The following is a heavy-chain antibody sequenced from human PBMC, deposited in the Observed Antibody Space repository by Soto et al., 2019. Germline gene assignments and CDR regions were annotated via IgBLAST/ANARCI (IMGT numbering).Heavy chain of an antibody. CDR2: ISSSSSYI. J-gene: IGHJ4*02. CDR3: ARKYSGYDLAYFDY. V-gene: IGHV3-21*01. D-gene: IGHD5-12*01. Sequence: EVQLVESGGGLVKPGGSLRLSCAASGFTFSSYSMNWVRQATGKGLEWVSSISSSSSYIYYADSVKGRFTISRDNAKNSLYLQMNSLRAEDTAVYYCARKYSGYDLAYFDYWGQGTLVTVSS. CDR1: GFTFSSYS.